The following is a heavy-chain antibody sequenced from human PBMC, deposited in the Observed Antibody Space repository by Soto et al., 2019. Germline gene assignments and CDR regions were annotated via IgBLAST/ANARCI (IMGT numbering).Heavy chain of an antibody. D-gene: IGHD3-16*02. Sequence: ASVKVSCKASGYTFTSYGISWVRQAPGQGLEWVGWISAYNGDTKYAQKLRGRVTMTTDTSTSTAYMELRSLRSDDTAVYDCPSDYDYPWGSYRNTGHSWGQGTLVTVSS. CDR2: ISAYNGDT. CDR3: PSDYDYPWGSYRNTGHS. CDR1: GYTFTSYG. V-gene: IGHV1-18*01. J-gene: IGHJ5*02.